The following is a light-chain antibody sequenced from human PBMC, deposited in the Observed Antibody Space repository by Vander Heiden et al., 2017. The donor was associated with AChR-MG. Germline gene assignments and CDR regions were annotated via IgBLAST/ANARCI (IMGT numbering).Light chain of an antibody. CDR1: QRIDTY. J-gene: IGKJ3*01. CDR3: QQSYSTLFT. Sequence: DIQMTQSPSSLSASVGDRVTIACRASQRIDTYLNWYQQKPGKAPKLLIYATSTLQSGVPSRFSGSGSGTDFTLTISRLQPEDFATYYCQQSYSTLFTFGPGTRVD. V-gene: IGKV1-39*01. CDR2: ATS.